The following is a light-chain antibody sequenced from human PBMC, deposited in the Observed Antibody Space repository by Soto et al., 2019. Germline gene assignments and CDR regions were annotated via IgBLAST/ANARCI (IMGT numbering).Light chain of an antibody. CDR2: AAS. V-gene: IGKV1-39*01. J-gene: IGKJ5*01. CDR3: QQSYSTLPIT. Sequence: DIQMTQSPSSLSGSVGDRFTITCRTSQSISGYLNWYRHKPGKAPTLLIYAASTLQSGVPSRFSGSGSGTDFTLTISNLQPEDFATYYCQQSYSTLPITFGQGTRLEIK. CDR1: QSISGY.